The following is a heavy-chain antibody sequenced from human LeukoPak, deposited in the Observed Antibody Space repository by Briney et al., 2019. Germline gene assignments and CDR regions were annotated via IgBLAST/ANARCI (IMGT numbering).Heavy chain of an antibody. J-gene: IGHJ4*02. V-gene: IGHV3-30*02. D-gene: IGHD5-18*01. CDR2: IWHDGSNN. Sequence: GGSLRLSCAASGFTFRRHVMHWVRQAPGKGLEWVAIIWHDGSNNYYADSVKGRFTISRDNSKNTLYLQMNSLRAEDTAVYYCAKDRDVDTAMEIDYWGQGTLVTVSS. CDR1: GFTFRRHV. CDR3: AKDRDVDTAMEIDY.